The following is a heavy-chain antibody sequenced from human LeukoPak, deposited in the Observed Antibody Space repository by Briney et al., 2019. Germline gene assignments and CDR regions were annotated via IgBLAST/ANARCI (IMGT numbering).Heavy chain of an antibody. J-gene: IGHJ4*02. CDR3: AKQIFGVVIGPAFDY. Sequence: PGGSLRLSCAASGFTLSSYAMSWVRQAPGKGLEWVSAISGSNTRTYYADSVKGRFTISRGNSKNILYLQMNSLRAEDTAVYYCAKQIFGVVIGPAFDYWGQGILVTVSS. D-gene: IGHD3-3*01. CDR2: ISGSNTRT. CDR1: GFTLSSYA. V-gene: IGHV3-23*01.